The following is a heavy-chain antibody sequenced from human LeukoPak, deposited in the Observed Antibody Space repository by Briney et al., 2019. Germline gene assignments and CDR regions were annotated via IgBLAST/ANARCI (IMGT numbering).Heavy chain of an antibody. V-gene: IGHV3-49*03. Sequence: GSLRLSCITSGFNFGDYAVSWFRQAPGKGLEWIGFIKSKVYRGTTEYAASVKGRFTISRDDSKSIAYLQMNSLKTEDTAVYYCTRVAGPAAAFDIWGQGTMVTVSS. J-gene: IGHJ3*02. D-gene: IGHD6-19*01. CDR1: GFNFGDYA. CDR3: TRVAGPAAAFDI. CDR2: IKSKVYRGTT.